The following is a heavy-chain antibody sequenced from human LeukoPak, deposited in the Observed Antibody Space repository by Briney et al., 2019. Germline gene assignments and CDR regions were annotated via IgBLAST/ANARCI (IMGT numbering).Heavy chain of an antibody. D-gene: IGHD5-24*01. V-gene: IGHV3-7*01. CDR1: GFIFDNYW. CDR2: IKQDESAK. J-gene: IGHJ3*02. Sequence: GGSLRLSCAASGFIFDNYWMSWVRQAPEKGLEWVANIKQDESAKYSVDSVKGRFTISRDNAKNTLYLQMDSLRADDTAVYYCARLQWPQLRAFDIWGQGTMVTVSS. CDR3: ARLQWPQLRAFDI.